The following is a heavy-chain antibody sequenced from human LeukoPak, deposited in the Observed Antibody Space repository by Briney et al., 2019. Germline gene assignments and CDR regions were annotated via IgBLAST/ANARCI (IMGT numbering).Heavy chain of an antibody. Sequence: TSEILSLTCTVSGGSISSYYWSWIRQPPGKGLEWIGYIYYSGSTNYNPSLKSRVTISVDTSKNQFSLKLSSVTAADTAVYYCARLAWGGLSLYGNLDYWGQGTLVTVSS. V-gene: IGHV4-59*01. D-gene: IGHD3-16*02. J-gene: IGHJ4*02. CDR3: ARLAWGGLSLYGNLDY. CDR2: IYYSGST. CDR1: GGSISSYY.